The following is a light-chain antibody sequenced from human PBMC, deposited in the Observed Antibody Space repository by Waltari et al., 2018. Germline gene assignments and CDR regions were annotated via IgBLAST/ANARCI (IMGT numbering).Light chain of an antibody. CDR3: NSYAGSSSWV. CDR1: SSDVGFYNY. Sequence: QSALTQPASVSGSPGQSITISCTGTSSDVGFYNYVSWYQQHPGKAPKLMIYDVSERPSGVSKRVSGSKSGNTASLTISGLQAEDEADYYCNSYAGSSSWVFGGGTKLTVL. V-gene: IGLV2-14*01. J-gene: IGLJ3*02. CDR2: DVS.